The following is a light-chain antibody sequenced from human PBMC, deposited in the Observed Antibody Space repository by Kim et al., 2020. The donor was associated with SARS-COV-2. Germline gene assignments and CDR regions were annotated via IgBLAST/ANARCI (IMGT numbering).Light chain of an antibody. CDR2: DAS. V-gene: IGKV3-11*01. CDR1: QSIDTY. CDR3: QQRNSWPPAVT. Sequence: PGESATRSCRASQSIDTYLAWYQHRPGQAPRLLVYDASNRATGVPDRFSGIRSGTDFTLTISSLEPEDCSTYYCQQRNSWPPAVTFGGGTKVDIK. J-gene: IGKJ4*01.